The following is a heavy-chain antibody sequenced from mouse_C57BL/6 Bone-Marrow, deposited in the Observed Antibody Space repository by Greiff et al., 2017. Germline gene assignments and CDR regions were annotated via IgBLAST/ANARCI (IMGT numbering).Heavy chain of an antibody. CDR1: GYTFTSYW. CDR2: IHPNSGST. J-gene: IGHJ4*01. Sequence: QVQLQQPGAELVKPGASVKLSCKASGYTFTSYWMHWVKQRPGPGLEWIGMIHPNSGSTNYNEKFKSKATLTVDKSSSTAYMQLSSLTSEDSAVYYCARGDTTVVANYDAMDYWGQGTSVTVSS. D-gene: IGHD1-1*01. CDR3: ARGDTTVVANYDAMDY. V-gene: IGHV1-64*01.